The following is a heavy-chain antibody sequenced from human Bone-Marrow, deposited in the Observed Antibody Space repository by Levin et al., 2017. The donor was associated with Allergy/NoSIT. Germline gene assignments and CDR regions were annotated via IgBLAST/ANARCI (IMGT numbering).Heavy chain of an antibody. J-gene: IGHJ3*01. Sequence: SCAASGLTFKNQAMSWVRQVPGKGLEWVSGISGSGAGTYYAGSVQGRFTISRDNSKNTVYLQMNSLRAEDTAIYYCAKSPSSAFLLRTFDLWGQGTMVTVSS. CDR1: GLTFKNQA. CDR3: AKSPSSAFLLRTFDL. CDR2: ISGSGAGT. D-gene: IGHD6-25*01. V-gene: IGHV3-23*01.